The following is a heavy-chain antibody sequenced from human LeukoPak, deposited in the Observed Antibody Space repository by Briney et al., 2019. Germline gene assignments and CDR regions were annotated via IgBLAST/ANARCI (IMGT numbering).Heavy chain of an antibody. Sequence: SETLSLTCTVSGGSISNKYWSWIRQPPGKGLEWIGSIYYSGSTYYNPSLKSRVTISVDTSKNQFSLKLSSVTAADTAVYYCAREYCSGGSCYSDYWGQGTLVTVSS. CDR3: AREYCSGGSCYSDY. V-gene: IGHV4-59*12. CDR1: GGSISNKY. J-gene: IGHJ4*02. D-gene: IGHD2-15*01. CDR2: IYYSGST.